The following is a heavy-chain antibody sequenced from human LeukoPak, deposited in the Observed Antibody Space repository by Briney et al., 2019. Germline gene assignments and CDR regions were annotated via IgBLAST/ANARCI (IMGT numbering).Heavy chain of an antibody. CDR1: GFTFSTYA. CDR2: IKPDGSEK. CDR3: ARDTVGATDY. Sequence: PGESLRLSCAASGFTFSTYAMSWVRQAPGKGLEWVTNIKPDGSEKYYVDSVKGRFTISRDNAKNSLYLQMKSLRAEDTALYYCARDTVGATDYWGQGTLVTVSS. V-gene: IGHV3-7*01. D-gene: IGHD1-26*01. J-gene: IGHJ4*02.